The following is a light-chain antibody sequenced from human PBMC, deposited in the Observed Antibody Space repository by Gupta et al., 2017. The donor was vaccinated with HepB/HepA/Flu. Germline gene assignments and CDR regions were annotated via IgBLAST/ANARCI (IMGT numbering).Light chain of an antibody. CDR2: PAS. V-gene: IGKV1D-8*01. J-gene: IGKJ4*01. CDR1: QGISSY. Sequence: VIGVTQSPSLLSASTGDRVTISCQMSQGISSYIAWYQKKPGKAPELLIYPASTLQSGVPSRFSGRRSGTDFTLTISSLQSEDFATYFCHQYYSFPLTFGGGTKVEIK. CDR3: HQYYSFPLT.